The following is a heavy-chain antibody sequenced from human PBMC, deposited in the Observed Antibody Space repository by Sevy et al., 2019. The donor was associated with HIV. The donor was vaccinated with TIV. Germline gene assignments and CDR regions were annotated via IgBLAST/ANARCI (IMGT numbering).Heavy chain of an antibody. CDR3: ASGITPHFDTSGYDAFDI. CDR2: IWYDGSNK. V-gene: IGHV3-33*08. CDR1: GFTFSSYA. D-gene: IGHD3-22*01. Sequence: GGSLRLSCAASGFTFSSYAMHWVRQAPGKGLEWVAVIWYDGSNKIYAHSVKGRFTISRDNSKNTLYLQMNSLRAEDTAVYYCASGITPHFDTSGYDAFDIWGQGTMVTVSS. J-gene: IGHJ3*02.